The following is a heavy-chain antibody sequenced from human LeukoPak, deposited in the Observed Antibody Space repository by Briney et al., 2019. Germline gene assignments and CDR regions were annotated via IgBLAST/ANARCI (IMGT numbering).Heavy chain of an antibody. CDR3: ARDPTGPPYEQWLVPGDYFDY. CDR1: GFTFSSYW. Sequence: PGGSLRLSCAASGFTFSSYWMNWVRQAPGKGLEWVANIKQDGSEKYYVDSVKGRFTISRDNAKNSLYLQMNSLRAEDTAVYYCARDPTGPPYEQWLVPGDYFDYWGQGTLVTVSS. CDR2: IKQDGSEK. D-gene: IGHD6-19*01. J-gene: IGHJ4*02. V-gene: IGHV3-7*01.